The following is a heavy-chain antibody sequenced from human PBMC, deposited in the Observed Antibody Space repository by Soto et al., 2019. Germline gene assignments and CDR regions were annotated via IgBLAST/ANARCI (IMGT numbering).Heavy chain of an antibody. CDR3: ARLSEEYCSRKYYYYMDA. Sequence: PSETLSLTCTVSGGSISSNSYYWGWIRQPPGKGLEWIGSIYYSGSTYYNPSLKSRVTISVDTSKNQFSLKLSSVTAADTAVYYFARLSEEYCSRKYYYYMDALGKGTTVTVSS. J-gene: IGHJ6*03. D-gene: IGHD6-13*01. CDR2: IYYSGST. V-gene: IGHV4-39*01. CDR1: GGSISSNSYY.